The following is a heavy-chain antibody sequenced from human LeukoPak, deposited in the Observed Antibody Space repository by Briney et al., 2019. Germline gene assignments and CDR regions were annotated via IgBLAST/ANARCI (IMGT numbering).Heavy chain of an antibody. D-gene: IGHD2-8*02. V-gene: IGHV6-1*01. CDR2: TYYRSKWYE. CDR3: ARDIRIRRTGTPYNWFAP. Sequence: SRTLSLTCAISGDSVSSNSAAWNWIRQSPSRGLEWLGRTYYRSKWYEDYAVSVKGRISINPDTSKNQFSLQLNSVTPEDTAVYYCARDIRIRRTGTPYNWFAPWGQGTLVTVSS. J-gene: IGHJ5*02. CDR1: GDSVSSNSAA.